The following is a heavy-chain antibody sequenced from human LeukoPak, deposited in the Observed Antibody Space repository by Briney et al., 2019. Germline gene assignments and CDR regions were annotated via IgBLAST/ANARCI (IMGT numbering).Heavy chain of an antibody. CDR3: ARGQLIYYDSSGIDY. V-gene: IGHV4-39*06. Sequence: SETLSLTCTVSGGSISSSSYYWGWIRQPPGKGLEWIGSIYHSGSTYYNPSLKSRVTISVDTSKNQFTLKLSSVTAADTAVYYCARGQLIYYDSSGIDYWGQGTLVTVSS. CDR2: IYHSGST. CDR1: GGSISSSSYY. J-gene: IGHJ4*02. D-gene: IGHD3-22*01.